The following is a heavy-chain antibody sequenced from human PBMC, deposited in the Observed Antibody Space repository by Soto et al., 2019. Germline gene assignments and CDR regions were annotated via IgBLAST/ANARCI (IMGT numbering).Heavy chain of an antibody. Sequence: QVQLVESGGGLVKPGGSLRLSCAASGFTFSDYYMSWIRQAPGKGLEWVSYISSSSSYTNYADSVKGRFTISRDNAKNSLYLQMNSLRAEDTAVYYCARDGVIPFYFAENDAFDIWGQGTMVTVSS. D-gene: IGHD3-22*01. J-gene: IGHJ3*02. V-gene: IGHV3-11*06. CDR1: GFTFSDYY. CDR3: ARDGVIPFYFAENDAFDI. CDR2: ISSSSSYT.